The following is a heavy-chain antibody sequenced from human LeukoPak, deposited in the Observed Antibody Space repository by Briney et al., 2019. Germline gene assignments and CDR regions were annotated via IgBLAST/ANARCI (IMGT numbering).Heavy chain of an antibody. CDR2: IHNGGGET. Sequence: GSLRLSCAASGFTFDDYAMHWVRQAPGEGLEWVSSIHNGGGETYYADAVKGRFTISRDNSKNTLYLQMNSLRAEDTAVYYCARGTAGSYYLDYWGQGTLVTVSS. J-gene: IGHJ4*02. V-gene: IGHV3-23*01. D-gene: IGHD1-26*01. CDR1: GFTFDDYA. CDR3: ARGTAGSYYLDY.